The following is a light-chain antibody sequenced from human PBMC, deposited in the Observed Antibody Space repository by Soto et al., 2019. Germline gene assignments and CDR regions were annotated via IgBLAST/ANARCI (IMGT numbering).Light chain of an antibody. CDR1: NSDVGNYNY. V-gene: IGLV2-11*01. J-gene: IGLJ3*02. CDR2: EVS. CDR3: CSYPGSHAWV. Sequence: QSALTQPRSVSGSPGQSVTISCTGTNSDVGNYNYVSWYQQQPGKAPKVMIYEVSKRPSGVPDRFSGSKSGNTASLTISGLQAEDEADYYCCSYPGSHAWVFGIGTKVTVL.